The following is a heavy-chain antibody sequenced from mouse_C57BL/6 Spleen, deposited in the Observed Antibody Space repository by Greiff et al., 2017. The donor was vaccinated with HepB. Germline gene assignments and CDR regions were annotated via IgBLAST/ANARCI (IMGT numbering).Heavy chain of an antibody. CDR3: TSHSNSGAMDY. CDR1: GFTFSSYA. CDR2: ISSGGDYI. Sequence: EVKLQESGEGLVKPGGSLKLSCAASGFTFSSYAMSWVRQTPEKRLEWVAYISSGGDYIYYADTVKGRFTISRDNARNTLYLQMSSLKSEDTAMYYCTSHSNSGAMDYWGQGTSVTVSS. D-gene: IGHD2-5*01. V-gene: IGHV5-9-1*02. J-gene: IGHJ4*01.